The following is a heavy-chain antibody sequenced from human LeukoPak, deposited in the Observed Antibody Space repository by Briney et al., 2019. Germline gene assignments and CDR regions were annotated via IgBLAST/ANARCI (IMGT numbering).Heavy chain of an antibody. V-gene: IGHV3-7*01. Sequence: GGSLRLSCVALDFSFETHWMSWVRQAPGKGPQWVANINEDGTEKHYVGSVRGRFTISRDNAESSLHLQMNSLRPDDLGVYYCARGETMDVWGKGTMVTVSS. CDR1: DFSFETHW. CDR3: ARGETMDV. CDR2: INEDGTEK. D-gene: IGHD5-24*01. J-gene: IGHJ6*03.